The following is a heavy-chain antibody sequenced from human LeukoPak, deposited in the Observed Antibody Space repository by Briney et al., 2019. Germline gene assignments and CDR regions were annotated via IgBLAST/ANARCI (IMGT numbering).Heavy chain of an antibody. CDR3: AKDQSGRRFGELLSPIDY. CDR1: GFTFTSYA. CDR2: VSDSGGNT. Sequence: QPGGSLRLSCAASGFTFTSYAMSWVRQAPGKGLEWVSAVSDSGGNTYYADSVKGRFTISRDNSKNTVHLQMNSLRAEDTAVYYCAKDQSGRRFGELLSPIDYWGQGTLVTVSS. D-gene: IGHD3-10*01. V-gene: IGHV3-23*01. J-gene: IGHJ4*02.